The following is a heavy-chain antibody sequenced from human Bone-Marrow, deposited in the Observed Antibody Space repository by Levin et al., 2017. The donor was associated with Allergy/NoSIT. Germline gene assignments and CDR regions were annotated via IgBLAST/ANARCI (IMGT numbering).Heavy chain of an antibody. CDR2: IIPIFGTA. CDR1: GGTFSSYA. CDR3: ARGDCGGDCQNQPFDY. Sequence: KISCKASGGTFSSYAISWVRQAPGQGLEWMGGIIPIFGTANYAQKFQGRVTITADKSTSTAYMELSSLRSEDTAVYYCARGDCGGDCQNQPFDYWGQGTLVTVSS. J-gene: IGHJ4*02. D-gene: IGHD2-21*02. V-gene: IGHV1-69*06.